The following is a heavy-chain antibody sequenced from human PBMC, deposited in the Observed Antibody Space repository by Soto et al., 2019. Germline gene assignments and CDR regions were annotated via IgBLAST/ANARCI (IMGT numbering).Heavy chain of an antibody. CDR1: GVSFSGYY. CDR3: ARTSRFDY. Sequence: PSETLSLTCAVYGVSFSGYYWSWVRQPPGKGLEWIGEINHSGSTNYNPSLKSRVTISVDTSKNQFSLKLSSVTAADTAVYYCARTSRFDYWGQGTLVTVSS. V-gene: IGHV4-34*01. CDR2: INHSGST. J-gene: IGHJ4*02. D-gene: IGHD6-6*01.